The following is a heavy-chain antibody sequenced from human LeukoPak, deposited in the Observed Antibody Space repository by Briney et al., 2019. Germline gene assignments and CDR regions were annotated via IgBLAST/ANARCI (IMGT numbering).Heavy chain of an antibody. V-gene: IGHV3-30-3*01. D-gene: IGHD3-22*01. Sequence: GGSLRLSCAASGFTFSSYAMHWVRQAPGKGLEWVAVISYDGSNKYYADSVKGRFTISRDNSKNTLYLQMNSLRAEDTAVYYCARDPRRSTYYYDSSGPLGAFDIWGQGTMVTVSS. CDR1: GFTFSSYA. J-gene: IGHJ3*02. CDR3: ARDPRRSTYYYDSSGPLGAFDI. CDR2: ISYDGSNK.